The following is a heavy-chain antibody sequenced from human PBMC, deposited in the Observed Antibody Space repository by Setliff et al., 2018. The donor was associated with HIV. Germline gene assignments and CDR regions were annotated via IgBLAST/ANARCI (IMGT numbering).Heavy chain of an antibody. CDR1: GVSVGSGDYY. J-gene: IGHJ4*02. D-gene: IGHD6-6*01. CDR2: IFHSGDT. V-gene: IGHV4-31*03. CDR3: ATRPRIAARPFDY. Sequence: PSETLSLTCSVSGVSVGSGDYYWHCIRQHPEKALEWIGYIFHSGDTYYNPSLKSRISMSVDTSKNQFSLELTSLTAADTAVYYCATRPRIAARPFDYWGQGMLVTVSS.